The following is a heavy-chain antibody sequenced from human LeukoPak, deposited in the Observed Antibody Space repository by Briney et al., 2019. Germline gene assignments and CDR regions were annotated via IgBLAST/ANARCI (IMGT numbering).Heavy chain of an antibody. CDR1: GFTFSSYE. CDR2: INHSGST. Sequence: GSLRLSCAASGFTFSSYEMNWVRQPPGKGLEWIGEINHSGSTNYNPSLKSRVTISVDTSKNQFSLKLSSVTAADTAVYYCARLGSGWYHYWGQGTLVTVSS. D-gene: IGHD6-19*01. V-gene: IGHV4-34*01. CDR3: ARLGSGWYHY. J-gene: IGHJ4*02.